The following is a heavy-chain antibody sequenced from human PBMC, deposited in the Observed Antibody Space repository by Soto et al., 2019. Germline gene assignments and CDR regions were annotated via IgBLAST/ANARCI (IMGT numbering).Heavy chain of an antibody. CDR1: GFTFSSYA. V-gene: IGHV3-23*01. CDR2: ISGSGGST. CDR3: AKGGSERLNGYYYGMDV. Sequence: GGSLRLSCAASGFTFSSYAMSWVRQAPGKGLEWVSAISGSGGSTYYADSVKGRFTISRDNSKNTLYLQMNSLRAEDTAVYYCAKGGSERLNGYYYGMDVWGQGTTVTVSS. D-gene: IGHD3-10*01. J-gene: IGHJ6*02.